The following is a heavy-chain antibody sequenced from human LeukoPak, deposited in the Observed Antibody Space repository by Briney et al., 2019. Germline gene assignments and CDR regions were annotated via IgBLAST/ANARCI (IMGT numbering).Heavy chain of an antibody. J-gene: IGHJ3*02. Sequence: SGTLSLTCTVSGGSISSSSYYWGWIRQPPGKGLEWIGRIYYSGSTYYNPSLKSRVTISVDTSKNQFSLKLRSVTAADTAVYYCAKGYYYDSSGYYYAREDAFDIWGQGTMVTVSS. V-gene: IGHV4-39*01. CDR1: GGSISSSSYY. D-gene: IGHD3-22*01. CDR3: AKGYYYDSSGYYYAREDAFDI. CDR2: IYYSGST.